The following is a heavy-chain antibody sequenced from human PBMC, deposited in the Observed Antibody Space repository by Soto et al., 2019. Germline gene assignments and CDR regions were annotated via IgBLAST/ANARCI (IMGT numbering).Heavy chain of an antibody. CDR3: ARRGPGTYFDY. D-gene: IGHD6-13*01. Sequence: EVQLLXSXXXXXXXXGSLRLCCAASGFTFSSYAMRWVRQAPGKELEWVSAVSGSGGSTYYADSVKGRFTISRDNSKNTLYLQMNSLRAEDTAVYYCARRGPGTYFDYWGQGTLVTVSS. J-gene: IGHJ4*02. CDR1: GFTFSSYA. V-gene: IGHV3-23*01. CDR2: VSGSGGST.